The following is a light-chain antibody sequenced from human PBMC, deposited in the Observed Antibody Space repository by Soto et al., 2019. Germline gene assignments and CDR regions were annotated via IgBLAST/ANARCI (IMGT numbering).Light chain of an antibody. Sequence: ESVVTQCPATLSVSPGERATLSCSASQSVRSNLAWYQQKPGQAPRLVIYAASTRATGIPDRFSGSVSGTDFTLTISSLEPEDFAVYYCQQRSNWPPITFGQATRPEI. V-gene: IGKV3-11*01. CDR1: QSVRSN. CDR2: AAS. CDR3: QQRSNWPPIT. J-gene: IGKJ5*01.